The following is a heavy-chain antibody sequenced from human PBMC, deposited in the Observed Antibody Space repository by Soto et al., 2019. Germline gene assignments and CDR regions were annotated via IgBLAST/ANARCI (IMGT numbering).Heavy chain of an antibody. CDR3: ARERYYDSSGYI. J-gene: IGHJ4*02. D-gene: IGHD3-22*01. V-gene: IGHV4-30-4*01. Sequence: SETLSLTCTVSGGSISSGDYYWSWIRQPPGKGLEWIGYIYYSGSTYYNPSLKSRVTISVDTSKNQFSLKLSSVTAADTAVYYCARERYYDSSGYIWGQGTLVTFSS. CDR2: IYYSGST. CDR1: GGSISSGDYY.